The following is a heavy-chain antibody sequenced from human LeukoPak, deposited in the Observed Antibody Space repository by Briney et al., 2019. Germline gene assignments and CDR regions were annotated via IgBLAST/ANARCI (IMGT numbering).Heavy chain of an antibody. CDR1: GGSISSSSYY. Sequence: PSETLSLTCIVSGGSISSSSYYWGWIRRPPGKGLEWIGSIYYSGSTYYNPSLKSRVTISVDTSKNQFSLKLSSVTAADTAVYYCARHLGDVVVVPAAKNWFDPWGQGTLVTVSS. V-gene: IGHV4-39*01. J-gene: IGHJ5*02. D-gene: IGHD2-2*01. CDR3: ARHLGDVVVVPAAKNWFDP. CDR2: IYYSGST.